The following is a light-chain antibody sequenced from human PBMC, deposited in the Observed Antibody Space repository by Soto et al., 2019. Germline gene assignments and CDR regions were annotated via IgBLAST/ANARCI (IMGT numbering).Light chain of an antibody. CDR3: CSYTSSSTPVV. J-gene: IGLJ2*01. CDR1: SSDVGGYNY. Sequence: QSVLTQPASVSGSPGQSITISCTGTSSDVGGYNYVSWYQQHPGKAPKLMIYDVSNRPSGVSNRFSGSKSGNTASLTISGLQDEDEADYYCCSYTSSSTPVVFGGGTKLTVL. CDR2: DVS. V-gene: IGLV2-14*03.